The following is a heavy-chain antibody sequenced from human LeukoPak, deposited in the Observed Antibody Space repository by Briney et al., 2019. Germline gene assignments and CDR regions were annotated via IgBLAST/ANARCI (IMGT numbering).Heavy chain of an antibody. CDR1: GFTFSSFG. CDR2: IRSDGSNK. Sequence: GGSLRLSCAASGFTFSSFGMHWVRQAPGKGLEWVAFIRSDGSNKYNADSVKGRFTISRDNSKNTLYLQMNGLRAEDTAVYYCASRGAAGGYMDVWGKGTTVTVSS. J-gene: IGHJ6*03. V-gene: IGHV3-30*02. D-gene: IGHD6-13*01. CDR3: ASRGAAGGYMDV.